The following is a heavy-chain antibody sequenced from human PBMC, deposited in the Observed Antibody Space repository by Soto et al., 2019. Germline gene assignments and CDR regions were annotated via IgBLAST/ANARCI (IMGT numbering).Heavy chain of an antibody. Sequence: QVQLVQSGADVKKPGSSVKVSCQASGVTFSSETLGWVRQAPGQGLEWVGGIIPLFGTASYAQKFQGRVTITADESTSTVYMELSSLRSDDTAVYFYATELGKNPASPFDAWGQGTLVTVSS. J-gene: IGHJ4*02. D-gene: IGHD3-10*01. CDR1: GVTFSSET. CDR2: IIPLFGTA. CDR3: ATELGKNPASPFDA. V-gene: IGHV1-69*01.